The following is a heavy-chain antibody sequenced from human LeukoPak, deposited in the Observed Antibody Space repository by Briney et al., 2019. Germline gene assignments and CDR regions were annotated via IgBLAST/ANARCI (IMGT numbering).Heavy chain of an antibody. V-gene: IGHV4-59*01. J-gene: IGHJ6*02. D-gene: IGHD1-26*01. Sequence: PSETLSFTCSVSDGSINSYYWNWIRRPPGKGLEWIGYIYYNGNTNYSPSLKSRVTMSVDTSKNLFSLKVSPVTAADTAVYYCARGRSNYYGMDVWGQGTTVTVSS. CDR1: DGSINSYY. CDR2: IYYNGNT. CDR3: ARGRSNYYGMDV.